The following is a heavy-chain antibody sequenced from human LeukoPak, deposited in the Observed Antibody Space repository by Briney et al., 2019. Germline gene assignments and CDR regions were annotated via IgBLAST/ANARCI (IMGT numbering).Heavy chain of an antibody. CDR2: INHSGST. D-gene: IGHD6-19*01. J-gene: IGHJ5*02. V-gene: IGHV4-34*01. CDR1: GGSFSGYY. Sequence: SETPSLTCAVYGGSFSGYYWSWIRQPPGKGLEWIGEINHSGSTNYNPSLKSRVTISVDTSKNQFSLKLSSVTAADTAVYYCARDKRKRYSSGWYRSNWFDPWGQGTLVTVSS. CDR3: ARDKRKRYSSGWYRSNWFDP.